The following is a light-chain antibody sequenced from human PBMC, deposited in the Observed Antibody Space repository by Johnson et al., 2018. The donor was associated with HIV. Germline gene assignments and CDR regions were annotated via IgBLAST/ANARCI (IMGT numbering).Light chain of an antibody. CDR1: SSNIGRNY. Sequence: QSVLTQPPSVSAAPGQMVTISCSGSSSNIGRNYVSWYQQLPGTAPKLLIYQNTWRPSWIPDRFSGSTSGASATLGITGLQTGDEADYYCGTWDSSLSFYVFGTGTKVTVL. J-gene: IGLJ1*01. CDR2: QNT. V-gene: IGLV1-51*02. CDR3: GTWDSSLSFYV.